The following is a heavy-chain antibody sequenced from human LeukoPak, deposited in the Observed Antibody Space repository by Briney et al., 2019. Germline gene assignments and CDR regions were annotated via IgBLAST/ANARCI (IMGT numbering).Heavy chain of an antibody. CDR3: ATSSAFNSGCDY. J-gene: IGHJ4*02. D-gene: IGHD1-1*01. CDR2: FDPEDGET. CDR1: GDTPTALS. V-gene: IGHV1-24*01. Sequence: ASVKASSQVSGDTPTALSMDCVRQAPGKGLEWMGGFDPEDGETIYAQKFQGRVTMTEDTSTDTAYMELSSLRSEDTAVYYCATSSAFNSGCDYWGQGTLVTVSS.